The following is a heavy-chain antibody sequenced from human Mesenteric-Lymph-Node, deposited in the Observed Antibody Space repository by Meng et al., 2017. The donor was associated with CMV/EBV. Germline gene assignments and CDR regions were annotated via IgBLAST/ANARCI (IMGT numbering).Heavy chain of an antibody. V-gene: IGHV1-18*01. J-gene: IGHJ6*02. Sequence: ASVKVSCKASGYTFTSYGISWVRQAPGQGLEWMGWISAYNGNTNYAQRLQGRVTMTTDTSTSTAYMELRSLRSDDTAVYYCATSGKTGSLLPLGYYNYGMDVWGQGTTVTVSS. D-gene: IGHD1-1*01. CDR1: GYTFTSYG. CDR2: ISAYNGNT. CDR3: ATSGKTGSLLPLGYYNYGMDV.